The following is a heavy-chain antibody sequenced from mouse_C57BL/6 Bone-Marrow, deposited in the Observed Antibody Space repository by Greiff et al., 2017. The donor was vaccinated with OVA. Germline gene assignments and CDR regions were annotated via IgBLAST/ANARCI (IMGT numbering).Heavy chain of an antibody. Sequence: VQLQQSGAELVRPGASVKLSCTASGFNIKDYYMHWVKQRPEQGLEWIGRIDPDDGDTEYAPKFQGKATMTADTSSNTAYLQLSSLTSEDTAVYYCTTRGRPFTTVVAPFAYWGQGTLVTVSA. V-gene: IGHV14-1*01. CDR2: IDPDDGDT. J-gene: IGHJ3*01. CDR3: TTRGRPFTTVVAPFAY. CDR1: GFNIKDYY. D-gene: IGHD1-1*01.